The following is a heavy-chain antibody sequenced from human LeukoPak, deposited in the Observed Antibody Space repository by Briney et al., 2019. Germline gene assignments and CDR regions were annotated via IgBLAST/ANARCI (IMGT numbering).Heavy chain of an antibody. D-gene: IGHD6-19*01. CDR2: INPNSGGT. CDR1: GYTFTGYY. J-gene: IGHJ4*02. V-gene: IGHV1-2*04. Sequence: GASVKVSCKASGYTFTGYYMHWVRQAPGQGLEWMGWINPNSGGTNYAQKFQGWVTMTRDTSISTANMEVSRLRSDDTAVYYCARAKSVAGTRQSLGYWGQGTLVTVSS. CDR3: ARAKSVAGTRQSLGY.